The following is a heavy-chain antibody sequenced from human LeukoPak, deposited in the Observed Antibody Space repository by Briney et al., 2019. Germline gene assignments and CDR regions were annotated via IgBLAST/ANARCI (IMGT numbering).Heavy chain of an antibody. Sequence: PGGSLRLSCAASGFTFSGSAMHWVRQAPGKGLEWVGRIRSKANSYATAYAASVKGRFTISRDDSKNTAYLQMNSLKTEDTAVYYCARDRDPNGYYYDSSGYYSYWGQGTLVTVSS. V-gene: IGHV3-73*01. CDR1: GFTFSGSA. CDR3: ARDRDPNGYYYDSSGYYSY. CDR2: IRSKANSYAT. J-gene: IGHJ4*02. D-gene: IGHD3-22*01.